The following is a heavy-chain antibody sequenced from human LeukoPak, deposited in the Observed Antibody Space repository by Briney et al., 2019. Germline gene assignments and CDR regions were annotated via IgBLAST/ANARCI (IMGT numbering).Heavy chain of an antibody. CDR3: ARGARGYWDY. V-gene: IGHV4-39*07. D-gene: IGHD2-21*01. CDR1: GGSISSSSYY. Sequence: PSETLSLTCTVSGGSISSSSYYWGWIRQPPGKGLEWIGSIYYSGSTYYNPSLKSRVTISVDTSKNQFSLKLSSVTAADTAVYYCARGARGYWDYWGQGTLVTVSS. J-gene: IGHJ4*02. CDR2: IYYSGST.